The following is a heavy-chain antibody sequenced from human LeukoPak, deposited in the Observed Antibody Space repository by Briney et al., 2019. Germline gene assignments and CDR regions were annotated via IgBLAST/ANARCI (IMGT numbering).Heavy chain of an antibody. V-gene: IGHV1-2*02. CDR1: GYIFTGYY. CDR2: INPNSGAT. J-gene: IGHJ3*02. D-gene: IGHD3-16*01. CDR3: ARDSPGAWGHAFDI. Sequence: ASVKVSCKASGYIFTGYYIHWVRQAPGQGLEWMGWINPNSGATNYAQKLQGRVTMTTDTSTSTAYMELRSLRSDDTAVYYCARDSPGAWGHAFDIWGQGTMVTVSS.